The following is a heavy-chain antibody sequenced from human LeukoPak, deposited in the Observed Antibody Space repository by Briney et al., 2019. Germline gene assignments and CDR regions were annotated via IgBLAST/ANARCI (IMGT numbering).Heavy chain of an antibody. Sequence: SQTLSLTCAISGDSVSSNSAAWNRIRQSPSRGLEWLGRTYCRSKWYKEYAVSVKSRITINPDTSRNHFSLELNSVTPEDTAVYYCARGKEWIEGHWGHGTLVTVSS. CDR2: TYCRSKWYK. CDR1: GDSVSSNSAA. V-gene: IGHV6-1*01. CDR3: ARGKEWIEGH. J-gene: IGHJ4*01. D-gene: IGHD3-3*01.